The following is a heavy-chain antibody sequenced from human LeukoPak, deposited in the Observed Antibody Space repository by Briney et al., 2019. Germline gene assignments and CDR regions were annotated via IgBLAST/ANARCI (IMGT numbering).Heavy chain of an antibody. CDR3: ARDRVSGMVRGVIIPYYYYYGMDV. Sequence: GGSLRLSCAASGFSFSSDWMHWVRQAPGKGLVWVSRINYDGSRTNYADSVRGRFTISRDNAKNTLYLQMNSLRAEDTAVYYCARDRVSGMVRGVIIPYYYYYGMDVWGQGTTVTVSS. V-gene: IGHV3-74*01. CDR1: GFSFSSDW. D-gene: IGHD3-10*01. J-gene: IGHJ6*02. CDR2: INYDGSRT.